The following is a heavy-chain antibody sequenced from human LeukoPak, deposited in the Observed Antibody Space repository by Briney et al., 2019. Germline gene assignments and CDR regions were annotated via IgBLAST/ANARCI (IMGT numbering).Heavy chain of an antibody. CDR3: ARDRGSSSRYMDV. V-gene: IGHV4-31*03. CDR2: IYYSGST. Sequence: PSRTLSLTCTVSGGSISSGGYYWSWIRQHPGKGLEWIGYIYYSGSTYYNPSLKSRVTISVDTSKNQFSLKLSSVTAADTAVYYCARDRGSSSRYMDVWGKGTTVTVSS. J-gene: IGHJ6*03. CDR1: GGSISSGGYY. D-gene: IGHD2-15*01.